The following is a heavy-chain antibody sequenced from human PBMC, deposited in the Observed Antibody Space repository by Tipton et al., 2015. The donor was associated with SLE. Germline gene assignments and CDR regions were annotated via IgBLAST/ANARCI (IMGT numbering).Heavy chain of an antibody. CDR3: ARLGVRKTNLYWYFDL. Sequence: TLSLTCTVSGGSITSHYWTWIRQSSGKEFEWLAYVSYTGSATYNPSLRSRVSISLDTSENQFSLKVTSVTAADTAVYYCARLGVRKTNLYWYFDLWGRGTLVTVSS. J-gene: IGHJ2*01. D-gene: IGHD1-26*01. CDR2: VSYTGSA. V-gene: IGHV4-59*11. CDR1: GGSITSHY.